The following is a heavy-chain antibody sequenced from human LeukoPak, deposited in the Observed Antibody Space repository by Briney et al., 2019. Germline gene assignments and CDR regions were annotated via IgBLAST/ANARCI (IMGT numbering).Heavy chain of an antibody. Sequence: PSGTLSLTCTVSGGSISSSSYYWGWIRQPPGKGLEWIGSIYYSGSTYYNPSLKSRVTISVDTSKNQFSLKLSSVTAADTAVYYCASRRGYYDYVWGSYRLDYWGQGTLVTVSS. CDR3: ASRRGYYDYVWGSYRLDY. D-gene: IGHD3-16*02. CDR1: GGSISSSSYY. V-gene: IGHV4-39*01. J-gene: IGHJ4*02. CDR2: IYYSGST.